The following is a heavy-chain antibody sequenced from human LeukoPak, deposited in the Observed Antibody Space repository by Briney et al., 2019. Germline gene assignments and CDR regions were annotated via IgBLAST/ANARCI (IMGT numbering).Heavy chain of an antibody. J-gene: IGHJ4*02. V-gene: IGHV1-69*13. Sequence: GASVKVSCKASGYTFTSYAISWVRQAPGQGLEWMGGFIPIFGTANYAQKFQGRVTITADESTSTAYMELSSLRSEDTAVYYCARDSCSSTSCPGYFDYWGQGTLVTVSS. CDR3: ARDSCSSTSCPGYFDY. CDR1: GYTFTSYA. CDR2: FIPIFGTA. D-gene: IGHD2-2*01.